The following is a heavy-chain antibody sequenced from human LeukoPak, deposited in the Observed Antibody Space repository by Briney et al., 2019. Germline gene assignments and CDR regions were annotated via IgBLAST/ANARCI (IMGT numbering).Heavy chain of an antibody. CDR1: GFTFSSYA. J-gene: IGHJ3*02. V-gene: IGHV3-23*01. CDR2: ISGSGGST. D-gene: IGHD3-3*01. Sequence: PGGSLRLSCAASGFTFSSYAMSRVRQAPGKGLEWVSAISGSGGSTYYADSVKGRFIISRDNSKNTLYVQMNSLRAEDTAVYYCAKSRTIFGVVIYDAFDIWGQGTMVTVSS. CDR3: AKSRTIFGVVIYDAFDI.